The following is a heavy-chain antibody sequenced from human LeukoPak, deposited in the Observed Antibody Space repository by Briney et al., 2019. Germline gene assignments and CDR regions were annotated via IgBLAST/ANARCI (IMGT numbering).Heavy chain of an antibody. V-gene: IGHV1-69*02. CDR2: IIPILGIA. CDR1: GYTFTGYY. CDR3: ASQGPSSGGDY. J-gene: IGHJ4*02. Sequence: ASVKVSCKASGYTFTGYYMHWVRQAPGQGLEWMGRIIPILGIANYAQKFQGRVTITADKSTSTAYMELSSLRSDDTAVFYCASQGPSSGGDYWAREPWSPSLQ. D-gene: IGHD6-25*01.